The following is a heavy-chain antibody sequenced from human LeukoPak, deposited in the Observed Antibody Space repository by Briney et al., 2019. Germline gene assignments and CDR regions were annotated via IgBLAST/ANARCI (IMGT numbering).Heavy chain of an antibody. J-gene: IGHJ3*02. CDR3: ARERLDAFDI. V-gene: IGHV3-48*03. CDR2: ISTSGDTI. CDR1: GFTFSSYE. Sequence: GGSLRLSCAASGFTFSSYEMNWVRQAPGKGLEWVSYISTSGDTIYYADSVRGRFTLSRDIAKNSLYLQMNSLRAEDTAVYYCARERLDAFDIWGQGTLVTVSS.